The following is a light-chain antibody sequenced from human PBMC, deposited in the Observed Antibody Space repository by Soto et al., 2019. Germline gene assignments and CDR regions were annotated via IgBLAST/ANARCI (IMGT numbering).Light chain of an antibody. CDR3: QQTYSTPYT. V-gene: IGKV1-39*01. Sequence: IQMTQSPSSLSASVGDRVTITCRASQRITTYLNWYQQKPGEAPKLLISTSGTLQRGVPSRFSGRGSGTDFTLTIPALRPEDFATYFCQQTYSTPYTFGQGTKLEIK. CDR2: TSG. CDR1: QRITTY. J-gene: IGKJ2*01.